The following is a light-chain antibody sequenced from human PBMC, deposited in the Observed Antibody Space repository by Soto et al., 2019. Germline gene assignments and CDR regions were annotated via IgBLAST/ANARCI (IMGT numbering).Light chain of an antibody. CDR3: QQSYSVPIT. CDR1: ESISSH. J-gene: IGKJ5*01. CDR2: AAS. V-gene: IGKV1-39*01. Sequence: DIQMTQSPSSLSASVGDRVTITCRASESISSHLNWYQQKSGRAPQPLIHAASTLQTGVPSRFSGSGSGTDFTLTISSLQPEDFATYYCQQSYSVPITFGQGTRLEIK.